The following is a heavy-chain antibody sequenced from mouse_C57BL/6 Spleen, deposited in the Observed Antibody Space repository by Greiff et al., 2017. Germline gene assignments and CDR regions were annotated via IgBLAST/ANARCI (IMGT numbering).Heavy chain of an antibody. D-gene: IGHD1-1*01. CDR1: GYTFTSYW. CDR2: INPSDGGT. CDR3: ARSPYYYGSSLYDFDY. J-gene: IGHJ2*02. V-gene: IGHV1-53*01. Sequence: QVQLKQPGTELVKPGASVKLSCKASGYTFTSYWMHWVKQRPGQGLEWIGNINPSDGGTNYNEKFKSKATLTVDKSSSTAYMQLNRLTTEDSADYNCARSPYYYGSSLYDFDYWGQGTSLTVSS.